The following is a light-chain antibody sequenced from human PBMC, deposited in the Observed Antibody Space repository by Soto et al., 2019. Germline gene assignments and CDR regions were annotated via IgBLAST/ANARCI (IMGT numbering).Light chain of an antibody. CDR3: QDYGSSPYT. Sequence: EIVLTQSPGPLSLSPGERATLSCRASQSVSHNHLAWYQQKPGQAPRLLIYVASNRATAFPDRFSGSGSGTDFTLTISRLEPEDFAVYYCQDYGSSPYTFGQGTKLEIK. CDR2: VAS. J-gene: IGKJ2*01. CDR1: QSVSHNH. V-gene: IGKV3-20*01.